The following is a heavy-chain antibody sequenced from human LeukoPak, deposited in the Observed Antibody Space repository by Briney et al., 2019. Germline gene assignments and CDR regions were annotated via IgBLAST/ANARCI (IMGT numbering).Heavy chain of an antibody. V-gene: IGHV4-39*01. D-gene: IGHD2-15*01. CDR2: IYYTGSP. J-gene: IGHJ4*02. CDR3: ARQTYFYEASGHLNEN. CDR1: GGSISSSSYY. Sequence: PSETRSLTCAVSGGSISSSSYYLGWIRQPPGKGLEWIGSIYYTGSPFYNPSLRSRVTMSVDTAENQFSLNLNSVTAADTAIYYCARQTYFYEASGHLNENWGQGTLVTVSS.